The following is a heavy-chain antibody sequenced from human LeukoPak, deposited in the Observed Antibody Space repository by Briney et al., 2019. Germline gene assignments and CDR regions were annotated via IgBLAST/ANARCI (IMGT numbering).Heavy chain of an antibody. CDR3: AREASSHFT. CDR2: IKQDGSEK. Sequence: HPGGSLGLSCAGSGFTFGNSWMNWFRQTPGKGLEWVANIKQDGSEKYVDSVKGRFTISRDIAKTSLYLQMNSLRAEDTAVYYCAREASSHFTWGQGTLVTVSS. D-gene: IGHD3-3*02. CDR1: GFTFGNSW. J-gene: IGHJ5*02. V-gene: IGHV3-7*01.